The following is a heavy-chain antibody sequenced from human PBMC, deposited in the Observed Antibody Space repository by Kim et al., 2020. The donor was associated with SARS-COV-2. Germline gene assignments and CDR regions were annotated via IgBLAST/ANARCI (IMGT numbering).Heavy chain of an antibody. Sequence: ASVKVSCKASGYTFTSYGISWVRQAPGQGLEWMGWISAYNGNTNYAQKLQGRVTMTTDTSTSTAYMELRSLRSDDTAVYYCARDRGRYSYGKYDTYDYWGQGTLVTVSS. CDR2: ISAYNGNT. CDR3: ARDRGRYSYGKYDTYDY. V-gene: IGHV1-18*01. J-gene: IGHJ4*02. CDR1: GYTFTSYG. D-gene: IGHD5-18*01.